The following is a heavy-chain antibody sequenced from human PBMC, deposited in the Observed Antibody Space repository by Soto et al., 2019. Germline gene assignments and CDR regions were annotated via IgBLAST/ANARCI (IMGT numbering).Heavy chain of an antibody. J-gene: IGHJ3*02. D-gene: IGHD3-16*02. Sequence: QLQLQESGSGLVKPSQTLSLTCAVSGGSISSGGYSWSWIRQPPGKGLEWIGYIYHSGSTYYNPSLKSRVTISVDRSKNQFSLKLSSVTAADTAVYYCARGLRLGELSLIRQTPDAFDIWGQGTMVTVSS. CDR1: GGSISSGGYS. CDR2: IYHSGST. V-gene: IGHV4-30-2*01. CDR3: ARGLRLGELSLIRQTPDAFDI.